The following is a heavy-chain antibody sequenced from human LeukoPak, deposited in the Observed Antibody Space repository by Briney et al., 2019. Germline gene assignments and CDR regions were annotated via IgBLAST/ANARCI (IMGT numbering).Heavy chain of an antibody. CDR3: ARDTYGSDY. D-gene: IGHD3-10*01. V-gene: IGHV3-30*04. CDR1: GFIFSNYA. CDR2: ISYDGSNK. Sequence: PGGSLRLSCAASGFIFSNYAMHWVRQAPGKGLEWLIFISYDGSNKYYADSVKGRFTISRDNSKNTLYLQMNSLRAEDTAVYYCARDTYGSDYWGQGTLVTASS. J-gene: IGHJ4*02.